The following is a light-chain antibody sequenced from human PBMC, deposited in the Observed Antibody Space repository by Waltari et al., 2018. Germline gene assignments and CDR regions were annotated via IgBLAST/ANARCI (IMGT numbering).Light chain of an antibody. J-gene: IGKJ2*01. Sequence: EIVFTQSPGTLSLSPGDRATLSCRPSQSVSSSYLAWYQQKPGQAPRLLIYGASSRATGIPDRFSGSGSGTDFTLTISRLEPEDFAVYYCQQYGSSPLYTFGQGTKLEIK. CDR3: QQYGSSPLYT. CDR2: GAS. V-gene: IGKV3-20*01. CDR1: QSVSSSY.